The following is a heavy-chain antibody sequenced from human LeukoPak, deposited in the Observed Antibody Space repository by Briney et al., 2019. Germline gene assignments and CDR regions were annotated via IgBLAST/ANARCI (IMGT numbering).Heavy chain of an antibody. CDR3: ARGSSRLTGDRAFDI. CDR2: IYTSGST. V-gene: IGHV4-4*07. D-gene: IGHD7-27*01. CDR1: GGSISSYY. J-gene: IGHJ3*02. Sequence: PSETLSLTCTVSGGSISSYYWSWIRQPAGKGLEWIGRIYTSGSTNYNPSLKSRVTMSVDTSKNQFSLKLSSVTAADTAVYYCARGSSRLTGDRAFDIWGQGTMVTVSS.